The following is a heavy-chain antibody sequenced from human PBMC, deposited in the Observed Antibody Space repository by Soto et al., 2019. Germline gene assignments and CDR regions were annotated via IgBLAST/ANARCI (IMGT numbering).Heavy chain of an antibody. CDR2: ISGYDGNT. V-gene: IGHV1-18*01. CDR1: GYTFTSYG. J-gene: IGHJ5*02. Sequence: QVQLVQSGAEVKKPGASVKVSCKASGYTFTSYGISWVRQAPGQGLEWVGWISGYDGNTDYAHKFRGRVTMTTDTFTSTAYMDLKSLRSDDSALLYCVRFNFQCPNLFDPWGQGTPVTVSS. CDR3: VRFNFQCPNLFDP. D-gene: IGHD1-1*01.